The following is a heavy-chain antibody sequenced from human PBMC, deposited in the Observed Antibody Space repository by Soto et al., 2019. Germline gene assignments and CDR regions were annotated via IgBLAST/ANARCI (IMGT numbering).Heavy chain of an antibody. D-gene: IGHD5-18*01. Sequence: QLQLQESGSGLVKPSHTLSLTCTVSGGSISNAAYSWSWIRQPPGKGLEWIGYIYPSGMPFYNPSLRSRVTLSIDRSKDQFSLNLKSVTAADTAVYYCAGEGGGYGLFDSWGQGTLVTVSS. CDR1: GGSISNAAYS. CDR3: AGEGGGYGLFDS. CDR2: IYPSGMP. V-gene: IGHV4-30-2*01. J-gene: IGHJ4*02.